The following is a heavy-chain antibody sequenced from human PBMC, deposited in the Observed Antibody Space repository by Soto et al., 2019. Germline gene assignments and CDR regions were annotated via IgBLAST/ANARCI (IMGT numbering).Heavy chain of an antibody. Sequence: SETLSLTCTVSGGSISSYYWSWIRQPPGKGLEWIGYIYYSGSTNYNPSLKSRVTISVDTSKNQFSLKLSSVTAADTAVYYCARDQVVPAATDPTRGVAHYYYYYGMDVWGQGTTVTVSS. CDR3: ARDQVVPAATDPTRGVAHYYYYYGMDV. D-gene: IGHD2-2*01. CDR2: IYYSGST. CDR1: GGSISSYY. J-gene: IGHJ6*02. V-gene: IGHV4-59*01.